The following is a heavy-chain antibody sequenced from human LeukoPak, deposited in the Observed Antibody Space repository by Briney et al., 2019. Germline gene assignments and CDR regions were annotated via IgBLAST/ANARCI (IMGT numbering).Heavy chain of an antibody. D-gene: IGHD1-26*01. J-gene: IGHJ6*03. Sequence: SVKVSCKASGGTFSSYAISWVRQAPGQGLEWMGRIIPILGIANYAQKFQGRVTITADKSTSTAYMELSSLRSEDTAVYYCARDGRELPPYYYYYMDVWGKGTTVTVSS. CDR2: IIPILGIA. CDR1: GGTFSSYA. V-gene: IGHV1-69*04. CDR3: ARDGRELPPYYYYYMDV.